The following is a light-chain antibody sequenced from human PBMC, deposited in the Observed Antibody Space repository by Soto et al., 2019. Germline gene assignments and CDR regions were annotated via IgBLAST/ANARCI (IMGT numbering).Light chain of an antibody. CDR1: QGISTY. CDR3: QQYNSDLPT. Sequence: DIQRTQSPSSISASLVDRATITCRASQGISTYLNWYQQTKGKAPKLLIYAASSLQSGVPSRFRGSGSGTEFTLTISRLQPDDFATDYCQQYNSDLPTFGQGTKVDIK. CDR2: AAS. V-gene: IGKV1-39*01. J-gene: IGKJ1*01.